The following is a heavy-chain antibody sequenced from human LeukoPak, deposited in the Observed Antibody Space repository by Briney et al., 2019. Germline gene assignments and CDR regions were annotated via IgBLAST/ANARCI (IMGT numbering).Heavy chain of an antibody. D-gene: IGHD6-6*01. CDR3: ARGRMGSSSYYFDY. V-gene: IGHV3-30*02. J-gene: IGHJ4*02. CDR2: IRYDGSNK. CDR1: GFTFSSYG. Sequence: GGSLRLSCAASGFTFSSYGMHWVRQAPGKGLEWVAFIRYDGSNKYYADSVKGRFTISRDNSKNTLYLQMNSLRAEDTAVYYCARGRMGSSSYYFDYWGQGTLVTVSS.